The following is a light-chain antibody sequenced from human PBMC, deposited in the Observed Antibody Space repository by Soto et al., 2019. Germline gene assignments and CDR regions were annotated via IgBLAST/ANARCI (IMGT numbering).Light chain of an antibody. Sequence: QSVLTQPASVSGSPGQSITISCTGTSSDVGGYSYVSWYQQHPGKAPKLMIYEVSDRPSGVSNRFSGSKSGNTASLTISGLQAEDEADYYCSSYVSSSTTPYVFGTGTKVTVL. CDR3: SSYVSSSTTPYV. CDR1: SSDVGGYSY. V-gene: IGLV2-14*01. CDR2: EVS. J-gene: IGLJ1*01.